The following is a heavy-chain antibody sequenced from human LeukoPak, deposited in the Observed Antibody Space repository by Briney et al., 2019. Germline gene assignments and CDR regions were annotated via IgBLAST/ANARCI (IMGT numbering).Heavy chain of an antibody. CDR2: IRYDGSNK. CDR1: GFTFSSYG. D-gene: IGHD2-2*01. CDR3: AKTDIVVVPAAAPAPNAFDI. Sequence: PGGSLRLSCAASGFTFSSYGVHWVRQAPGKGLEWVAFIRYDGSNKYYADSVKGRFTISRDNSKNTLYLRMNSLRAEDTAVYYCAKTDIVVVPAAAPAPNAFDIWGQGTMVTVSS. J-gene: IGHJ3*02. V-gene: IGHV3-30*02.